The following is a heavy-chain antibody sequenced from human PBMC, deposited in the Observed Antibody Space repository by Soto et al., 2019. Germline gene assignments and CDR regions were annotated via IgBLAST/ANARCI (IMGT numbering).Heavy chain of an antibody. J-gene: IGHJ4*02. CDR1: GYIFTKSA. V-gene: IGHV1-18*01. CDR3: ARASFRSRYSSSWYDFDY. Sequence: ASVKVSCKASGYIFTKSAMHWVRQAPGQRLEWMGWISAYNGNTNYAQKLQGRVTMTTDTSTSTAYMELRSLRSDDTAVYYCARASFRSRYSSSWYDFDYWGQGTLVTVSS. CDR2: ISAYNGNT. D-gene: IGHD6-13*01.